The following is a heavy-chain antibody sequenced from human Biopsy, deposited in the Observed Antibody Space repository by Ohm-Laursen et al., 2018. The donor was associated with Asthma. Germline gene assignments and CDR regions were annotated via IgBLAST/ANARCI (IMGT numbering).Heavy chain of an antibody. Sequence: ASESLSCKTYGYSFNSAGITWARQPPGHGLEWKGWIIVYNGNTKTAQKLQDRVTMITDTSTSTAYMELRSLRSDDTAVYFCARAMDYSHYYYIDFWGQGTTVTVSP. D-gene: IGHD3-10*01. J-gene: IGHJ4*02. V-gene: IGHV1-18*01. CDR3: ARAMDYSHYYYIDF. CDR1: GYSFNSAG. CDR2: IIVYNGNT.